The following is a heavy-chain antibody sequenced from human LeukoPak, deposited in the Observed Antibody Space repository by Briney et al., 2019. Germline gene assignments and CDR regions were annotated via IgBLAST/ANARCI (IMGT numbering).Heavy chain of an antibody. J-gene: IGHJ3*02. V-gene: IGHV1-2*02. D-gene: IGHD6-19*01. CDR1: GYTFTGYY. CDR3: ARVLGDSSGWYEGSAFDI. Sequence: ASVKVSCKASGYTFTGYYMHWVRQAPGQGLEWMGWINPNSGGTNYAQKFQGRVTMTRDTSISTAYMELSRLRSDDTAVYYCARVLGDSSGWYEGSAFDIWGQGTMVILSS. CDR2: INPNSGGT.